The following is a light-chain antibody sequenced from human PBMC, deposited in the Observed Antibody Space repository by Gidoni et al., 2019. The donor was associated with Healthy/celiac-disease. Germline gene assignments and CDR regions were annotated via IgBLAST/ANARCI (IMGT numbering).Light chain of an antibody. CDR1: QSVSSY. Sequence: EIVLTQSPATLSLSPGERAPLSCRTSQSVSSYLAWYQQNPGHAPRLLIYDASNRATGIPARFSGSGSGTDFTLTISSLEPEDFAVYYCQQRSNWPTFGGGTKVEIK. J-gene: IGKJ4*01. CDR3: QQRSNWPT. V-gene: IGKV3-11*01. CDR2: DAS.